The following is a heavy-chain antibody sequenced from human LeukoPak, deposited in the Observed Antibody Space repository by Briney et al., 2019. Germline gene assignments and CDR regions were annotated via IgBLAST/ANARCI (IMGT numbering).Heavy chain of an antibody. CDR3: AGHCSGGSCYPGARYYMDV. CDR1: GGSFSGYY. J-gene: IGHJ6*03. D-gene: IGHD2-15*01. Sequence: SETLSLTCAVYGGSFSGYYWSWIRQPPGKGLEWIGEINHSGSTNYNPSLKSRVTISVDTSKNQFSLKLSSVTAADTAVYYCAGHCSGGSCYPGARYYMDVWGKGTTVTVSS. V-gene: IGHV4-34*01. CDR2: INHSGST.